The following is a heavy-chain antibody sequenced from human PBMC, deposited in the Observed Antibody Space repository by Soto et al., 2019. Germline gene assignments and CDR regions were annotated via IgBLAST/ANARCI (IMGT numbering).Heavy chain of an antibody. J-gene: IGHJ4*02. D-gene: IGHD3-22*01. CDR2: IIPIFGTA. Sequence: QVQLVQSGAEVKKPGSSVKVSCKASGGTFSSYAISWVRQAPGQGLEWMGGIIPIFGTANYAQKFQGRVTITADESTSTAYMELSSLRSEDTAVYYCARDNWNYYYSSGYYYVGVSFDSWGQGTLVTVSS. CDR3: ARDNWNYYYSSGYYYVGVSFDS. V-gene: IGHV1-69*01. CDR1: GGTFSSYA.